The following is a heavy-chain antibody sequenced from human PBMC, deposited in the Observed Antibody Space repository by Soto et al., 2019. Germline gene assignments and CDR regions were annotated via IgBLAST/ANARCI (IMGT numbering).Heavy chain of an antibody. V-gene: IGHV1-69*15. D-gene: IGHD5-12*01. CDR1: GGTFSNYA. CDR2: IIPIFGSA. CDR3: EKDGGKDGYFGNWFDP. J-gene: IGHJ5*02. Sequence: QVQLVQSGAEVKKPGSSVKVSCKASGGTFSNYAITWVRQAPGQGLEWLGRIIPIFGSANFARKFQGTVTLTADESTYTGYRELSNLRPDDTAVYYCEKDGGKDGYFGNWFDPWGQGTLVTVS.